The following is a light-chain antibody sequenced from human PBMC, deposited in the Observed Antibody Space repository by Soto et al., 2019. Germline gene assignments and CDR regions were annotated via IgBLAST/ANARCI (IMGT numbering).Light chain of an antibody. CDR1: SSDVGSYDL. CDR2: EAT. CDR3: CSFAGSITR. V-gene: IGLV2-23*01. Sequence: QSALTQPASVSGSPGQSITVSCTGTSSDVGSYDLVSWYQHHPGQAPNLIIYEATKRPSGVSNRFSGSKSGNTASLTISGLQAEDESDYYCCSFAGSITRFGGGTKLTVL. J-gene: IGLJ2*01.